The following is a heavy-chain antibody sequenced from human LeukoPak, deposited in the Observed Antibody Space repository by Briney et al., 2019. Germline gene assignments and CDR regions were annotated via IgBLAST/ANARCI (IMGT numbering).Heavy chain of an antibody. Sequence: ASVKVSCKASGYTFTSYGISWVRQAPGQGLEWMGWISAYNGNTNYAQKLQGRVTMTTDTFTSTAYMELRSLRSDDTAVYYCARVSSSIAASWFDPWGQGTLVTVSS. CDR3: ARVSSSIAASWFDP. D-gene: IGHD6-6*01. V-gene: IGHV1-18*01. J-gene: IGHJ5*02. CDR1: GYTFTSYG. CDR2: ISAYNGNT.